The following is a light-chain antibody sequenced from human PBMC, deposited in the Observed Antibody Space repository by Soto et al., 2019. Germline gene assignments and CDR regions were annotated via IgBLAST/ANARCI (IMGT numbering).Light chain of an antibody. CDR2: DAS. Sequence: IPITQPPSTLSASVGDRVTITCRASQSISSWLAWYQQKTGKAPKLLIYDASSLESGVPSRFRGSGSGTEFTLTISRLQPDDFETYYCQQYNSYSRTFGQGTKVDIK. CDR3: QQYNSYSRT. CDR1: QSISSW. J-gene: IGKJ1*01. V-gene: IGKV1-5*01.